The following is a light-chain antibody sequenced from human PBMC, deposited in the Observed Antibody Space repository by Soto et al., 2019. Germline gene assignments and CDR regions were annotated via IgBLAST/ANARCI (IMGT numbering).Light chain of an antibody. CDR3: QQRSNWLT. Sequence: EIVLTQSPATLSLSPGERATLSCRASQSVSSNLAWYQQKPGQAPRLLIYDASNRATGIPARFRGSGSGTDFTLTISSLEPEDFAVYYCQQRSNWLTFGPGTKVDIK. CDR1: QSVSSN. CDR2: DAS. J-gene: IGKJ3*01. V-gene: IGKV3-11*01.